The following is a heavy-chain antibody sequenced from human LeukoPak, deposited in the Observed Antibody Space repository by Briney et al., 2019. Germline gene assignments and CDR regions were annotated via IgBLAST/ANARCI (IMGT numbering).Heavy chain of an antibody. CDR2: LYNTGNT. CDR3: ARLTADGRLYFVD. D-gene: IGHD6-13*01. V-gene: IGHV3-53*01. Sequence: GGSLRLSCAASGFTVKSNYLSWVRQAPGKGLGGVSTLYNTGNTYYANSVKGRFSISRDNSKNTLFLQMNSLRAEDTAVYYCARLTADGRLYFVDWGPGTLVTVSS. J-gene: IGHJ4*02. CDR1: GFTVKSNY.